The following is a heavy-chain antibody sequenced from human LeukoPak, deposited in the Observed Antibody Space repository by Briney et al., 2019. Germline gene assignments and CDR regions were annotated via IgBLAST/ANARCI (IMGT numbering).Heavy chain of an antibody. V-gene: IGHV3-21*01. CDR3: ARDLSYLPFDY. CDR2: ISSSSSYI. D-gene: IGHD2/OR15-2a*01. J-gene: IGHJ4*02. Sequence: GGSLRLSCAASGFTFSSYSMNWVRQAPGKGLEWVSSISSSSSYIYYADSAKGRFTISRDNAKNSLYLQMNSLRAEDTAVYYCARDLSYLPFDYWGQGTLVTVSS. CDR1: GFTFSSYS.